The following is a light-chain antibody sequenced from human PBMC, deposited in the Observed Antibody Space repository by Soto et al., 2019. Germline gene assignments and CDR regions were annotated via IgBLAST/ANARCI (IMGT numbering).Light chain of an antibody. Sequence: VLPQSPDTLSLSPGDRATLSCRASQSVRSTFLAWYQQKPGQAPRLLIYGASNRAAGIPERFSGSASGTEFTLTISRLEPDDSAVYYCQQYYDSPMNTFGQGTKLQIK. CDR1: QSVRSTF. V-gene: IGKV3-20*01. J-gene: IGKJ2*01. CDR2: GAS. CDR3: QQYYDSPMNT.